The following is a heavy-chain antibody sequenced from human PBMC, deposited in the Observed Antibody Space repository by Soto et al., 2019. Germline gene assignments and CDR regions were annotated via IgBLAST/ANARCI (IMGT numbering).Heavy chain of an antibody. CDR3: AQLALWFGEFGRGY. CDR2: ISNNGDAT. Sequence: GGSLRLSCAAPGIKFRDSAMSWVRQAPGKGLEWVSSISNNGDATYYADSVKGRFHISRDNSEKTVFLEMNSLRVEDTAVYFCAQLALWFGEFGRGYWGQGALVTVSS. J-gene: IGHJ4*02. D-gene: IGHD3-10*01. CDR1: GIKFRDSA. V-gene: IGHV3-23*01.